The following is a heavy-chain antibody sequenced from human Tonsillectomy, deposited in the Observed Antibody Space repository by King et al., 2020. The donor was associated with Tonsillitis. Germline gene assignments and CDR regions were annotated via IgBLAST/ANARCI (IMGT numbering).Heavy chain of an antibody. J-gene: IGHJ4*02. CDR2: IYSGGST. V-gene: IGHV3-53*01. Sequence: QLVQSGGGLIQPGGSLRLSCAASGFIVSSMYMSWVRQAPGKGLEWVSVIYSGGSTYYADSVKGRFTTSRDNSKNTLHLQMNSLRAEDTAVYYCARDGAAAGLFDYWGQGTLVTVSS. CDR3: ARDGAAAGLFDY. CDR1: GFIVSSMY. D-gene: IGHD6-13*01.